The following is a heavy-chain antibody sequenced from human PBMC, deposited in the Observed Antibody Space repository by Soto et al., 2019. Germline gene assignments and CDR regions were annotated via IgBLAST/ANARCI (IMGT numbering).Heavy chain of an antibody. CDR2: INPKSGGT. CDR1: GYTFSAYY. D-gene: IGHD3-22*01. J-gene: IGHJ4*02. Sequence: QVHLVQSGAEVKKPGASVKVSCKTSGYTFSAYYMHWVRQAPGQGLEWMGWINPKSGGTLYAQKFQGRVTMTRDTSISTAYMELSRLRSDDTAVYYCARGGTFAYDTSGDYPYYFDYWGQGTPVTVSS. CDR3: ARGGTFAYDTSGDYPYYFDY. V-gene: IGHV1-2*02.